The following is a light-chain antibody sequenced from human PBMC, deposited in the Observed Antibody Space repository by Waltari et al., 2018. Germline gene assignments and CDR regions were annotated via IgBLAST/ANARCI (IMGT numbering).Light chain of an antibody. CDR3: QQSFGTPFT. CDR1: QSIDIY. V-gene: IGKV1-39*01. CDR2: AAS. Sequence: DIQMTQSPSSLSASVGDRVTITCRASQSIDIYLNWYQRKLVKAPKLLIYAASSLQSGVPSRCRGSGSGTEYTLTSSSVQPEDFATYYCQQSFGTPFTRGPGTKLEIK. J-gene: IGKJ3*01.